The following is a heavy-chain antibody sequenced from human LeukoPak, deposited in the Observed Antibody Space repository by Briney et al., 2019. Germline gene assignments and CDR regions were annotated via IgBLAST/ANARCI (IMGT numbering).Heavy chain of an antibody. J-gene: IGHJ4*02. V-gene: IGHV1-2*02. CDR1: GYTFTSYG. Sequence: GASVKVSCKASGYTFTSYGISWVRQAPGQGLEWMGWINPNSGGTNYAQKFQGRVTMTRDTSISTAYMELSRLRSDDTAVYYCARVKKSKMVYAIGTFDYWGQGTLVTVSS. CDR2: INPNSGGT. CDR3: ARVKKSKMVYAIGTFDY. D-gene: IGHD2-8*01.